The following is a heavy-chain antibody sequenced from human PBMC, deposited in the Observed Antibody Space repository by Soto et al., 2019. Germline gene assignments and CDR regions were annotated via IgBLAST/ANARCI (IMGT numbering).Heavy chain of an antibody. Sequence: ASVKVSCKASGYTFTSYDINWVRQATGQGLEWMGWMNPNSGNTGYAQKFQGRVTMTRNTSISTAYMELSSLRSEDTAVYYCARVGAYYYDSSGYPFDYWGQGTLVTVSS. CDR1: GYTFTSYD. CDR3: ARVGAYYYDSSGYPFDY. V-gene: IGHV1-8*01. CDR2: MNPNSGNT. D-gene: IGHD3-22*01. J-gene: IGHJ4*02.